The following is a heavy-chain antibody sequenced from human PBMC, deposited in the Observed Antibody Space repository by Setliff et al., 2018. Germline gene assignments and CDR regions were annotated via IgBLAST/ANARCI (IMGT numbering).Heavy chain of an antibody. D-gene: IGHD3-22*01. CDR2: INHSGST. CDR3: RVWVDMIEVDS. V-gene: IGHV4-34*01. CDR1: GGSLSNYY. J-gene: IGHJ4*02. Sequence: PSETLSLTCTVYGGSLSNYYWSWIRQPPGKGLEWIVEINHSGSTNYNPSLKGRVTISVDTSKNQLSLKLTSVTAADTAVYYCRVWVDMIEVDSWAQGTLVTVSS.